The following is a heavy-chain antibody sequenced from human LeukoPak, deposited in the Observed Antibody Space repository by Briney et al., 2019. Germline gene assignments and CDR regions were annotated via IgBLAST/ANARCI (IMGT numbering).Heavy chain of an antibody. Sequence: EASETLSLTCTVSGGSISSYYWSWIRQPPGKGLEWIGYIYYSGSTNYNPSLKSRVTISVDTSKNQFSLKLSSVTAADTAVYYCARWSGVVVVAATPWGFDPWGQGTLVTVSS. V-gene: IGHV4-59*01. CDR2: IYYSGST. D-gene: IGHD2-15*01. CDR3: ARWSGVVVVAATPWGFDP. CDR1: GGSISSYY. J-gene: IGHJ5*02.